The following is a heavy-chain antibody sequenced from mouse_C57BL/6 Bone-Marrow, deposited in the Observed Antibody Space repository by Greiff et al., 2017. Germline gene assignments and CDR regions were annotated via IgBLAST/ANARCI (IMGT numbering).Heavy chain of an antibody. CDR2: IDPSDSYT. D-gene: IGHD2-5*01. J-gene: IGHJ2*01. CDR3: ASATIGTTYYFDY. V-gene: IGHV1-59*01. CDR1: GYTFTSYW. Sequence: QVQLQQPGAELVRPGTSVKLSCKASGYTFTSYWMHWVKQRPGQGLEWIGVIDPSDSYTNYNQKFKGKATLTVDTSSSTAYMQLSSLTSEDSAVYYCASATIGTTYYFDYWGQGTTLTVSS.